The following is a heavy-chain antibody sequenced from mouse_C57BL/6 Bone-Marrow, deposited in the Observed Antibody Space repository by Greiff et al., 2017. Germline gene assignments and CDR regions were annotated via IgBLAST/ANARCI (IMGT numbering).Heavy chain of an antibody. CDR2: INYDGSST. J-gene: IGHJ4*01. V-gene: IGHV5-16*01. CDR3: ARDRGITTVVDYYSMDY. D-gene: IGHD1-1*01. CDR1: GFTFSDYY. Sequence: EVMLVESEGGLVQPGSSMKLSCTASGFTFSDYYMAWVRQVPEKGLEWVANINYDGSSTYYLDSLKSGFIISRDNAKNILYLQMGSLKSEDTATYYCARDRGITTVVDYYSMDYWGQGTSVTVSS.